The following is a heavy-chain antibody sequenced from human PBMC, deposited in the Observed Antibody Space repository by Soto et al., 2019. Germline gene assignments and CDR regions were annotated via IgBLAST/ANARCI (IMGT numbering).Heavy chain of an antibody. D-gene: IGHD2-8*01. Sequence: SETLSLTCSVSGGSVTSGINYWSWIRQPPGKGLEWIGYIYPSGTTYYSPSLKSRVTISIDTSKNEFSLKLTSVTAADTAVYYCARGSRTNPGAPSYYYYNMDLWGQGTTGTVSS. CDR3: ARGSRTNPGAPSYYYYNMDL. CDR2: IYPSGTT. CDR1: GGSVTSGINY. J-gene: IGHJ6*02. V-gene: IGHV4-61*01.